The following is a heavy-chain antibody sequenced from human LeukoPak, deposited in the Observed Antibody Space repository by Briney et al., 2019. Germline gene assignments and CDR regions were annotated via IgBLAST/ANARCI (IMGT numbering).Heavy chain of an antibody. CDR2: MNLNSGHT. CDR3: ARNIVATTNYDY. Sequence: ASVKVSCKASGYTLSSYDINWVRQATGQGLEWMGWMNLNSGHTGFAQKFQGRVTLTWDTSISTAYMELSSLTSEDTAVYYCARNIVATTNYDYWGQGTLVTVSS. CDR1: GYTLSSYD. J-gene: IGHJ4*02. D-gene: IGHD5-12*01. V-gene: IGHV1-8*01.